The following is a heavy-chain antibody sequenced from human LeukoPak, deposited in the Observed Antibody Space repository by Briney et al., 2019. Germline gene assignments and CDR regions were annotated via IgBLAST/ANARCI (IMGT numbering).Heavy chain of an antibody. CDR3: ARDPSTYHYDSSGYDY. CDR2: INPSGGST. D-gene: IGHD3-22*01. V-gene: IGHV1-46*01. CDR1: GYTFTSYD. Sequence: ASVKVSCKASGYTFTSYDMHWVRQAPGQGLEWMGIINPSGGSTTYSQKFQGRVTMTRDTSTSTAYMELSSLRSEDTAVYYCARDPSTYHYDSSGYDYWGQGTLVTVSS. J-gene: IGHJ4*02.